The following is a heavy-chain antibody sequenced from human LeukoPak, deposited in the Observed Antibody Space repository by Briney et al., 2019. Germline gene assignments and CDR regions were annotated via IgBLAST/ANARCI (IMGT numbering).Heavy chain of an antibody. J-gene: IGHJ6*03. D-gene: IGHD2-2*02. V-gene: IGHV3-23*01. CDR2: ISGSGGST. CDR1: GFTFSSYA. Sequence: GGSLRLSCAASGFTFSSYAMSWVRQAPGKGLEWVSAISGSGGSTYYADSVKGRFTISRDNSKNTLYLQMNSLRAEDTAVYYCAKASSARYCSSTSCYKGGEYYYYYYMDVWGKGTTVTVSS. CDR3: AKASSARYCSSTSCYKGGEYYYYYYMDV.